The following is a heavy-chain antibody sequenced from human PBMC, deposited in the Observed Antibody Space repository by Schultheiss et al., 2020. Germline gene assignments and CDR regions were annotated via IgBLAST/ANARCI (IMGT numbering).Heavy chain of an antibody. J-gene: IGHJ4*02. CDR1: GFTFSSFD. CDR2: IKQDGSEK. Sequence: GGSLRLSCAASGFTFSSFDMNWVRQAPGKGLEWVANIKQDGSEKYYVVSVKGRFTISRDNAKNSLYLQMNSLRAEDTAVYYCARLNYGDYSGADYWGQGTLVTVAS. D-gene: IGHD4-17*01. CDR3: ARLNYGDYSGADY. V-gene: IGHV3-7*01.